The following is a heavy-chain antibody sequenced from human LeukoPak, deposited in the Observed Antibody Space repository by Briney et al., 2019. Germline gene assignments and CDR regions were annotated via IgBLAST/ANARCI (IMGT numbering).Heavy chain of an antibody. CDR3: AKGLKSVSVVAGAFYYHYYMDV. J-gene: IGHJ6*03. V-gene: IGHV3-23*01. Sequence: GGSLRLSCAASGFTFNTYAMTWVRQAPGKGLECVSATSGSGGGTYYADSVKGRFTISRDNSKNTLYLQMNSLRAEDTAVYYCAKGLKSVSVVAGAFYYHYYMDVWGKGTTVTVSS. D-gene: IGHD6-19*01. CDR1: GFTFNTYA. CDR2: TSGSGGGT.